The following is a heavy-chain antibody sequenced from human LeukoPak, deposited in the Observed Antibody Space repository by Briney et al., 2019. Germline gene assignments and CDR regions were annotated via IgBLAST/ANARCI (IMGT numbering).Heavy chain of an antibody. CDR2: ISYDGSNK. CDR3: AREGMVRGVIIPFDY. V-gene: IGHV3-30-3*01. J-gene: IGHJ4*02. Sequence: GGSLRLSCAASGFTFSSYAMHWVRQAPGKGLEWVAVISYDGSNKYYAESVKGRFTISRDNSKNTLYLQMNSLRAEDTAVYYCAREGMVRGVIIPFDYWGQGTLVTVSS. CDR1: GFTFSSYA. D-gene: IGHD3-10*01.